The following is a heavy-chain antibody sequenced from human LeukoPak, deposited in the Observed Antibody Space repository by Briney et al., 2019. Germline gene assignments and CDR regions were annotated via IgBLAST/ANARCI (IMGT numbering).Heavy chain of an antibody. J-gene: IGHJ4*02. V-gene: IGHV1-2*02. D-gene: IGHD3-10*01. CDR3: ARSGNVLLWFGEFQPFDY. CDR1: GGTPSSYA. Sequence: ASVKVSCKASGGTPSSYAISWVRQAPGQGLEWMGWIHPHSGGTKYAQKFQGRVTMTRDTSISTAYMELSRLRSDDTAVYYCARSGNVLLWFGEFQPFDYWGQGTLVTVSS. CDR2: IHPHSGGT.